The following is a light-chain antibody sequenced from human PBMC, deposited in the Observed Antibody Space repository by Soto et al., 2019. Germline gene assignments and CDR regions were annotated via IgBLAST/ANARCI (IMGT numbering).Light chain of an antibody. CDR1: QTIDNT. CDR2: DAS. V-gene: IGKV3-15*01. J-gene: IGKJ2*01. CDR3: QHYNYWPYT. Sequence: EIVMTQSPATLSLSPGARATLSCRASQTIDNTLAWYQRKPGQAPRLLIYDASTRATGVPARFSGSGSGTDFTLTISSLQSEDFAVYYCQHYNYWPYTFGQGTKV.